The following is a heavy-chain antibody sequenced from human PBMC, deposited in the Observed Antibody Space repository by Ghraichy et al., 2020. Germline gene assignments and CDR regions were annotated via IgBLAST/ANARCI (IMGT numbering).Heavy chain of an antibody. Sequence: SETLSLTCAVYGGSFSGYYWSWIRQPPGKGLEWIGEINHSGSPNYNPSLKSRVTISVDTSKNQFSLKLNSVTAADTAVYYCARGRGFQIVLVTQRNYFDYWGQGTLVTVSS. CDR1: GGSFSGYY. V-gene: IGHV4-34*01. CDR2: INHSGSP. CDR3: ARGRGFQIVLVTQRNYFDY. D-gene: IGHD2-21*02. J-gene: IGHJ4*02.